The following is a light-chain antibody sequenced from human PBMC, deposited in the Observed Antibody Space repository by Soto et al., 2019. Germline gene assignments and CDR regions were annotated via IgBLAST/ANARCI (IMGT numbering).Light chain of an antibody. CDR1: SSDVGSYNY. Sequence: QSALTQPASVSGSPGQSITISCTGTSSDVGSYNYVSWYQQHPGKAPKLMIXXXXXXXXXXXXXXXXXKSGNTASLTISGLXXXXXXXXYCSSYTSISTRVFGGGTQLTVL. V-gene: IGLV2-14*01. CDR3: SSYTSISTRV. CDR2: XXX. J-gene: IGLJ3*02.